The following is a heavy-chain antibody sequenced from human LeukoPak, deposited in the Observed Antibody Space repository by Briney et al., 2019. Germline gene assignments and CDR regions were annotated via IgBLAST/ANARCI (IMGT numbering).Heavy chain of an antibody. Sequence: PSETLSLTCTVSGGSISSSSYYWGWIRQPPGKGLEWIGSIYYSGSTYYNPSLKSRVTISVDTSKNQFSLKLSSVTAADTAVYYCARHWVVVMYWYFDLWGRGTLVTVSS. V-gene: IGHV4-39*01. CDR2: IYYSGST. D-gene: IGHD3-22*01. CDR1: GGSISSSSYY. J-gene: IGHJ2*01. CDR3: ARHWVVVMYWYFDL.